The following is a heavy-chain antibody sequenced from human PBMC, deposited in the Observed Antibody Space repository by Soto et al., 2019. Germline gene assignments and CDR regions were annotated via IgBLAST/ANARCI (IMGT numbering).Heavy chain of an antibody. J-gene: IGHJ3*02. Sequence: EVQLVESGGGLVQPGGSLRLSCAASGFTFSSYSMNWVRQAPGKGLEWVSYISSSSSTIYYADSVKGRFTISRDNAKNSLYLQMNSLRAEDTAVYYCARDGAMGSDYIWGSYRSYDAFDIWGQGTMVTVSS. CDR1: GFTFSSYS. V-gene: IGHV3-48*01. CDR3: ARDGAMGSDYIWGSYRSYDAFDI. D-gene: IGHD3-16*02. CDR2: ISSSSSTI.